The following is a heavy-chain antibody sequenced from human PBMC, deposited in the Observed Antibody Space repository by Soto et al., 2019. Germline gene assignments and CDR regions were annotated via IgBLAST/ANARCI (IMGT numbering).Heavy chain of an antibody. Sequence: PSETLSLTCTVSGGSVSSSGNYWGWIRQAPGKGLEWIGRSYYSGSTYYNPSLKSRVTTSVDTSKNQFSLKLSSVTAADTAVYYCARHYAVVLYHFAYWGLGTLVTVSS. V-gene: IGHV4-39*01. CDR2: SYYSGST. D-gene: IGHD2-15*01. J-gene: IGHJ4*02. CDR3: ARHYAVVLYHFAY. CDR1: GGSVSSSGNY.